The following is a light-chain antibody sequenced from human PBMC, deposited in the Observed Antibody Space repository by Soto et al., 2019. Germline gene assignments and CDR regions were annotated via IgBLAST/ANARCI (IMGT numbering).Light chain of an antibody. V-gene: IGLV1-40*01. Sequence: QSVLTQPPSLSGAPGQRVTISCTGRSSNIGAGYDVHWYQQLPGTAPKLLIYGNRNRPSGIPDRFSGSPSGPSASLDITGLQAEGEAAYYCTSYVTTLSGSSFGGGTKVTVL. CDR1: SSNIGAGYD. CDR3: TSYVTTLSGSS. CDR2: GNR. J-gene: IGLJ2*01.